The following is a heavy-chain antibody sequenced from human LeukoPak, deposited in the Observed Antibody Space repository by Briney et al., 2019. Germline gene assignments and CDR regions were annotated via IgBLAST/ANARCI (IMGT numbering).Heavy chain of an antibody. J-gene: IGHJ4*02. CDR1: GFTITTYW. V-gene: IGHV3-7*01. CDR2: IKYDGSEK. CDR3: ARNKRGDY. Sequence: GGSLRLSCAVSGFTITTYWMSCPRQAPGKGLEWAANIKYDGSEKYYVDSVKGRFTISRDNAKNSLFLQMNSLRAEDTAIYYCARNKRGDYWGQGTLVTVSS. D-gene: IGHD1-1*01.